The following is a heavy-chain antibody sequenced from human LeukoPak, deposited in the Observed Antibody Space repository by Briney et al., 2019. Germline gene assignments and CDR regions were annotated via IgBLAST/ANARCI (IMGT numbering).Heavy chain of an antibody. CDR3: ARDRNSGRGYWNYYYMDV. V-gene: IGHV1-3*03. J-gene: IGHJ6*03. CDR2: INAGNGNT. CDR1: GYTFTSYA. Sequence: ASVKVSCKASGYTFTSYAMHWVRQAPGQRLEWMGWINAGNGNTKYSQEFQGRVTITRDTSASTAYMELSSLRSEDMAVYYCARDRNSGRGYWNYYYMDVWGKGTTVTISS. D-gene: IGHD1-26*01.